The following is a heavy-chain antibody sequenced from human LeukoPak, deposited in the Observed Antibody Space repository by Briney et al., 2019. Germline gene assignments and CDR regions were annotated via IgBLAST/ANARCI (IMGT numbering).Heavy chain of an antibody. CDR3: ARAITYYYDSSGYSLFDY. D-gene: IGHD3-22*01. J-gene: IGHJ4*02. V-gene: IGHV3-21*01. CDR1: GFTFSSYS. CDR2: ISSSSSSYI. Sequence: PGGSLRLSCAASGFTFSSYSMNWVRQAPGKGLEWVSSISSSSSSYIYYADSVKGRFTISRDNAKNSLYLQMNSLRAEDTAVYYCARAITYYYDSSGYSLFDYWGQGTLVTVSS.